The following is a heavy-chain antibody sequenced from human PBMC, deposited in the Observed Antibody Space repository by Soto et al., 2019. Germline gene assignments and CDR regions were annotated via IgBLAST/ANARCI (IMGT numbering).Heavy chain of an antibody. CDR3: ARGGGPNWFDP. J-gene: IGHJ5*02. CDR2: INHSGST. CDR1: GGSFSGYY. V-gene: IGHV4-34*01. Sequence: QVQLQQWGAGLLKPSETLSLTCAVYGGSFSGYYWSWIRQPPGKGLEWIGEINHSGSTNYNPSLKSRVTISVDTSKNQFSLKLSSVTAADTAVYYCARGGGPNWFDPWGQGTLVNVSS.